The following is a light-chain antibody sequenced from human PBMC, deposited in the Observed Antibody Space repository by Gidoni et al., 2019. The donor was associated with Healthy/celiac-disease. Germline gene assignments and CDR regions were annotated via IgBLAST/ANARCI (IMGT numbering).Light chain of an antibody. CDR1: QSVSSY. CDR3: QQRSNWPRYT. Sequence: IVLTQSLATLSLSPGERATLSCRASQSVSSYLAWYKQKPGQAPRLLIYDTSNRATGIPARFSGSGAGTNFTLTISSLEPEDFAVYYWQQRSNWPRYTFGQGTKLEIK. CDR2: DTS. J-gene: IGKJ2*01. V-gene: IGKV3-11*01.